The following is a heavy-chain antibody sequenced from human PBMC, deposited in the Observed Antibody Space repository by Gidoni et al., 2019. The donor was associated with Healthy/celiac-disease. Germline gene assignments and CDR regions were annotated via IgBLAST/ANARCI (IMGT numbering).Heavy chain of an antibody. Sequence: QLQLQESGPGLVKPSENMSLTCTVSGGSISSSSYYWGWIRQPPGKGLDWIGIIYYSGSTYYYPSLKSRVTISVDTSKNQFSLKLSSVTAADTAVYYCARGNYWMGVYWGQGTLVTVSS. CDR1: GGSISSSSYY. D-gene: IGHD3-10*01. J-gene: IGHJ4*02. CDR2: IYYSGST. V-gene: IGHV4-39*01. CDR3: ARGNYWMGVY.